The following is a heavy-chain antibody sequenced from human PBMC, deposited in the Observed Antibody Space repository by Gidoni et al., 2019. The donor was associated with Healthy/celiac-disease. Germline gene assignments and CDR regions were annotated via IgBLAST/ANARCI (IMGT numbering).Heavy chain of an antibody. CDR2: ISSSSSTI. Sequence: EVQLVESGGGLVQPGGSLRLSCAAPGFTFSTYSMNWVRQAPGKGLEWVSYISSSSSTIYYADSVKGRFTISRDNAKNSLYLQMNSLRDEDTAVYYCARDGSYDFWSGLRAFDYWGQGTLVTVSS. J-gene: IGHJ4*02. CDR3: ARDGSYDFWSGLRAFDY. D-gene: IGHD3-3*01. V-gene: IGHV3-48*02. CDR1: GFTFSTYS.